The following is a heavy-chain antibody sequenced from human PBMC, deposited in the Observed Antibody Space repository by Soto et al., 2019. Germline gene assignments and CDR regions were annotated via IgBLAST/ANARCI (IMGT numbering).Heavy chain of an antibody. J-gene: IGHJ4*02. D-gene: IGHD2-15*01. CDR3: ARDGSGGPLDY. Sequence: GGSLRLSCAASGFTFSSYAMHWVRQAPGKGLEWVAVISYDGSNKYYADSVKGRFTISRDNSKNTLYLQMNSLRAEDTAVYYCARDGSGGPLDYWSQGTLVTVSS. CDR2: ISYDGSNK. CDR1: GFTFSSYA. V-gene: IGHV3-30-3*01.